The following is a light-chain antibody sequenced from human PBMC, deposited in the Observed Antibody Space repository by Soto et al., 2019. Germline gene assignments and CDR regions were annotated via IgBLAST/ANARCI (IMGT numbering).Light chain of an antibody. V-gene: IGLV2-14*01. Sequence: QCALTQPASVYGSPGQSITISCTGTSSDVGGYNYVSWYQQHPGKAPKLMIYDVRNRPSGVSNRFSGSKSVNTASLTISGLQAEDEADYYCSSYTSISTYVFGTGTKVTVL. CDR3: SSYTSISTYV. J-gene: IGLJ1*01. CDR1: SSDVGGYNY. CDR2: DVR.